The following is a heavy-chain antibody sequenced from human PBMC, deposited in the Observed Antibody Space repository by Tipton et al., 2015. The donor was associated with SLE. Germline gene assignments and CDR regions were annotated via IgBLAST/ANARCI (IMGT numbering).Heavy chain of an antibody. CDR1: GASIRRGDYY. J-gene: IGHJ4*02. V-gene: IGHV4-31*03. D-gene: IGHD5-18*01. Sequence: GLVKPSQTLSLTCTVSGASIRRGDYYWSWIRQLPGKGLEWIGNIYYSGSTYYNPSLKSRVSISVDTSKNQFSLKLSSVTAADTAVFYCASQHGYNYGPFDYWGQGTLVTVSS. CDR3: ASQHGYNYGPFDY. CDR2: IYYSGST.